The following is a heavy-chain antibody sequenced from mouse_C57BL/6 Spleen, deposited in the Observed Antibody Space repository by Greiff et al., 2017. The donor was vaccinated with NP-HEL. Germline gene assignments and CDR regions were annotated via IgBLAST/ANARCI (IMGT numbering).Heavy chain of an antibody. J-gene: IGHJ4*01. D-gene: IGHD2-14*01. Sequence: VQLQQPGAELVKPGASVKLSCKASGYTFTSYWMQWVNQRPGQGLEWIGEIDPSDSYTNYNQKFKGKATLTVDTSSNTAYMQLSSLTSEDSAVYYCARKGRYDGYYAMDYWGQGTSVTVSS. V-gene: IGHV1-50*01. CDR1: GYTFTSYW. CDR3: ARKGRYDGYYAMDY. CDR2: IDPSDSYT.